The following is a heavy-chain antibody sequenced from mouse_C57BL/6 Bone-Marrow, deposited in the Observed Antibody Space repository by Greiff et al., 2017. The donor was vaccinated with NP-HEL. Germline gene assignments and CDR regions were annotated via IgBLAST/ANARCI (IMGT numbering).Heavy chain of an antibody. D-gene: IGHD4-1*01. J-gene: IGHJ4*01. CDR2: IDPSDSET. Sequence: VQLQQPGAELVRPGSSVKLSCKASGYTFTSYWMHWVKQRPIQGLEWIGNIDPSDSETHYNQKFKDKATLTVDKSSSTAYMQLSSLTSEDSAVYYCARGEGWDDAMDYRGQGTSVTVSS. CDR1: GYTFTSYW. V-gene: IGHV1-52*01. CDR3: ARGEGWDDAMDY.